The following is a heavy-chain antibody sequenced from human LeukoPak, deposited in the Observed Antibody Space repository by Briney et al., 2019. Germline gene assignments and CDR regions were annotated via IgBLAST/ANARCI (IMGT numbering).Heavy chain of an antibody. D-gene: IGHD2-15*01. CDR2: ISGSGGST. Sequence: PGGSLRLSCAASGFTFSNYAMSWVRQAPGRGLEWVSAISGSGGSTSYADSVKGRFTISRDNSKNTLYLQMNSLRAEDTAVYYCAKGTQIRYCRGGTCYPLDYWGQGTLVTVSS. CDR3: AKGTQIRYCRGGTCYPLDY. J-gene: IGHJ4*02. V-gene: IGHV3-23*01. CDR1: GFTFSNYA.